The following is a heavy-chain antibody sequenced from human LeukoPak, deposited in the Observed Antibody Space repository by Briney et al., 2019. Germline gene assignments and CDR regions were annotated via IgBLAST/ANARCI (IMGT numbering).Heavy chain of an antibody. CDR2: IDMSATTI. CDR1: GFTFSDYY. CDR3: ARDLWGSDY. D-gene: IGHD2-21*01. V-gene: IGHV3-11*01. Sequence: GGSLRLSCAASGFTFSDYYMGWIRQAPGKGLEWVSYIDMSATTIYYADSVKGRFTISRDNAKNSLFLQMNSLRAEDTAVYYCARDLWGSDYWGQGTLVTVSS. J-gene: IGHJ4*02.